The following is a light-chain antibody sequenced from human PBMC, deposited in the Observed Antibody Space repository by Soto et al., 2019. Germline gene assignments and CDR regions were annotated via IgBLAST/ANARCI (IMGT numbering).Light chain of an antibody. J-gene: IGKJ3*01. Sequence: DIQMTQSPSTLSASVGDRVTITSRASQSISSWLAWYQQKPGKAPKLLIYDASSLESGVPSRFSGSGSGTEFTLTISSLQPDDFATYYCQQYNSYLTFGPGTKVDIK. CDR3: QQYNSYLT. V-gene: IGKV1-5*01. CDR1: QSISSW. CDR2: DAS.